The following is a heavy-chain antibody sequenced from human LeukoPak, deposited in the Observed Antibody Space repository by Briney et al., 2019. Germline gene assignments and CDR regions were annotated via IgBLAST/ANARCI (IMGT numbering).Heavy chain of an antibody. CDR2: IYHSGST. V-gene: IGHV4-30-2*01. J-gene: IGHJ4*02. CDR1: GGSISSCGYS. Sequence: SETLSLTCAVSGGSISSCGYSWSWIRQPPGKGLEWIGYIYHSGSTYYNPSLKSRVTISVDRSKNQFSLKLSSVTAADTAVYYCARGVGATLLTNDYWGQGTLVTVSS. D-gene: IGHD1-26*01. CDR3: ARGVGATLLTNDY.